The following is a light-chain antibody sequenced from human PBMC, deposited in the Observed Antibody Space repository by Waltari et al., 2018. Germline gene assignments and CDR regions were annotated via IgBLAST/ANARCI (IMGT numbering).Light chain of an antibody. CDR3: QSYDSSLSAVV. Sequence: QSVLTQPPSVSGAPGQSVTISCTGSSSNIGAGYDVLWYQQLPGTAPKLLIYGNINRPSGVPDRFAGPKSGTSSSLAITGLQVDDEADYYCQSYDSSLSAVVFGGGTKLTVL. V-gene: IGLV1-40*01. J-gene: IGLJ2*01. CDR2: GNI. CDR1: SSNIGAGYD.